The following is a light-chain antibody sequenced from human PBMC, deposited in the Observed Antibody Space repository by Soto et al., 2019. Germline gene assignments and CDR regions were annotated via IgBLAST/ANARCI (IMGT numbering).Light chain of an antibody. CDR1: QSVSSN. Sequence: EILMPESQATLSVSPAERATLSGRASQSVSSNLAWYQQKPGQAPRLLIYGASTRATGIPARFSGSGSGTEFTLTISSLQSEDFAVYYCQQYNDWPRTFGQGTKVDIK. V-gene: IGKV3-15*01. CDR3: QQYNDWPRT. J-gene: IGKJ1*01. CDR2: GAS.